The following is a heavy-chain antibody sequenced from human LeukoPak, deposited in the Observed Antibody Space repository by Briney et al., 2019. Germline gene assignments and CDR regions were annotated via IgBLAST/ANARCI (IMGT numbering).Heavy chain of an antibody. V-gene: IGHV1-2*02. CDR3: ARDMSIAARHRLPYY. CDR1: GYTFTGYY. Sequence: ASVKVSCKASGYTFTGYYMHWVRQAPGQGLEWMGWINPNSGGTNYAQKFQGRVTMTRDTSISTAYMELSSLRSEDTAVYYCARDMSIAARHRLPYYWGQGTLVTVSS. J-gene: IGHJ4*02. CDR2: INPNSGGT. D-gene: IGHD6-6*01.